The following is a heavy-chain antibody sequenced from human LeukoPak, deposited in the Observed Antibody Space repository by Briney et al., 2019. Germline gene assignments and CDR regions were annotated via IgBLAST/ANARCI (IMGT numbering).Heavy chain of an antibody. CDR1: GGSISTSSSS. CDR3: ARAYYGSGSYYLAPFDY. D-gene: IGHD3-10*01. CDR2: IHYSGRI. Sequence: SETLSLTCAVSGGSISTSSSSWGWIRQPPGKGLECIGSIHYSGRIYYNPSLKSRFTISMDTSKNQFSLKLSSVTAADTAVYYCARAYYGSGSYYLAPFDYWGQGTLVTVSS. J-gene: IGHJ4*02. V-gene: IGHV4-39*07.